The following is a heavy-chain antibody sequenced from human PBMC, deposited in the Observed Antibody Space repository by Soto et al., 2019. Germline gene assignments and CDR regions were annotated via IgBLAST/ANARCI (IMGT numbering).Heavy chain of an antibody. CDR2: IIPVFGTA. CDR3: ARHSTLNYFYGLDV. V-gene: IGHV1-69*12. Sequence: QVQVVQSGAEVKKPGSSVKVSCKASGGTFNSYAISWVRQAPGQGLGWVGGIIPVFGTANYAQKFQGRVTIXAXEXXSTAYMELSSLRSEDAAVYYCARHSTLNYFYGLDVWGQGTTVTVSS. J-gene: IGHJ6*02. D-gene: IGHD2-2*01. CDR1: GGTFNSYA.